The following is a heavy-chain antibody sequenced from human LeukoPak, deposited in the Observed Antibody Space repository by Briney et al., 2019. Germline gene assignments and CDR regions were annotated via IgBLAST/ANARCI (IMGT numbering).Heavy chain of an antibody. D-gene: IGHD2-2*01. CDR1: GGIFSSYA. CDR2: IIPIFGTA. J-gene: IGHJ4*02. CDR3: ARGLNCSSTSCYLPFNY. V-gene: IGHV1-69*05. Sequence: GASVKVSCKPSGGIFSSYAISWLRQAPGQALEWMGGIIPIFGTANYAQKFQGRVTITTDESTSTAYMELSSLRSEDTAVYYCARGLNCSSTSCYLPFNYWGQGTLVTVSS.